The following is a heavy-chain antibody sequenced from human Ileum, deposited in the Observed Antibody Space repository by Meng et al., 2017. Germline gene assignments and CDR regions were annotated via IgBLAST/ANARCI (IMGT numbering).Heavy chain of an antibody. Sequence: QWSGPGRVSSLENMYLTCTSSGPSVSSNNDGWGWIRQPPGKGLEWIGYGSTNHNPSLKSRVTISVDTSKNQFFLTLNSVTAADTAIYYCARDHWGSLDYWGQGILVTVSS. CDR3: ARDHWGSLDY. CDR1: GPSVSSNNDG. J-gene: IGHJ4*02. CDR2: GST. V-gene: IGHV4-61*01. D-gene: IGHD7-27*01.